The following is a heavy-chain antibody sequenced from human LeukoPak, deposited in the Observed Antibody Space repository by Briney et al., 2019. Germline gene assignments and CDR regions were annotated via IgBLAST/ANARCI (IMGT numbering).Heavy chain of an antibody. CDR1: GGSISSYY. V-gene: IGHV4-59*01. J-gene: IGHJ5*02. CDR2: IYHSGST. Sequence: SATLSLTCTVSGGSISSYYWSWIRQPPGKGLEWIGYIYHSGSTNYNPSLKSRVTISVNTSKNQFSLKLSSVTAADTAVYYCARTYYYDSIGYTWIDPWGQGTLVTVSS. D-gene: IGHD3-22*01. CDR3: ARTYYYDSIGYTWIDP.